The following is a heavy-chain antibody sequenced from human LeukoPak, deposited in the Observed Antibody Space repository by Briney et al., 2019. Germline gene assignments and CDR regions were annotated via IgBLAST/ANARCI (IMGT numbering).Heavy chain of an antibody. CDR2: IYYSGST. CDR1: GGSISRYY. J-gene: IGHJ4*02. Sequence: PSETLSLTCPVSGGSISRYYWSWIRQPPGKGLEWIGYIYYSGSTNYNPSLKSRVTISVDTSKNQFSLKLSAVTAADTAVYYCARNVLLWFGELIDWGQGTLVTVSS. D-gene: IGHD3-10*01. V-gene: IGHV4-59*01. CDR3: ARNVLLWFGELID.